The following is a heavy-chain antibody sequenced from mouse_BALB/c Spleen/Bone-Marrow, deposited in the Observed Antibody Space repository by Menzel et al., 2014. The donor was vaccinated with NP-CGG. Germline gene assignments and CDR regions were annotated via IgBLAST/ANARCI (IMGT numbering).Heavy chain of an antibody. D-gene: IGHD1-2*01. CDR1: GFDFGRYW. Sequence: EVKLEESGGGLVQPGGSLNLACVASGFDFGRYWMSWARQAPGKGLEWIGEINPGSSTINYSPSLKDKFIISRDNAKNTLYPQMSKLRSEDTALYYCARLGYYGDHDNWGQGTTLTVSS. V-gene: IGHV4-2*02. CDR3: ARLGYYGDHDN. CDR2: INPGSSTI. J-gene: IGHJ2*01.